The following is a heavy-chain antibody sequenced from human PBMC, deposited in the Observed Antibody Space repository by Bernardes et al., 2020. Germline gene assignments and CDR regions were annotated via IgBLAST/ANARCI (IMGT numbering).Heavy chain of an antibody. Sequence: SYTLTLTCTVSGGSIRGYYWSWIRQPPGKALEWIGYIHYGGDTNYNPSLKSRVGISFDTSENQFSLKLTSVTAADTAVYYCARLGGNGWFGRVDSWGQGTLVTVTS. D-gene: IGHD6-19*01. CDR3: ARLGGNGWFGRVDS. CDR2: IHYGGDT. V-gene: IGHV4-59*08. CDR1: GGSIRGYY. J-gene: IGHJ4*02.